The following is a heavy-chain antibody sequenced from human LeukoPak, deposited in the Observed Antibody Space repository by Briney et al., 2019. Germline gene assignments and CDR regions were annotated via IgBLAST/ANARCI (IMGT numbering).Heavy chain of an antibody. CDR3: ARGVVPARWFDP. CDR1: GGSISSYY. V-gene: IGHV4-59*08. D-gene: IGHD2-2*01. Sequence: SETLSLTCTVSGGSISSYYWSWIRQPPGKGLEWIGYIYYSGSTNYNPSLKSRVTISVDTSKNQFSLKLSSVTAADTAVYYCARGVVPARWFDPWGQGTLVTVSS. J-gene: IGHJ5*02. CDR2: IYYSGST.